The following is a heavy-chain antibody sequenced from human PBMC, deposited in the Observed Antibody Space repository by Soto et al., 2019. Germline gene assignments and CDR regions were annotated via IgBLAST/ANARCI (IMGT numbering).Heavy chain of an antibody. D-gene: IGHD3-22*01. V-gene: IGHV3-33*01. CDR3: ASMGTYYYDSSGYTDAFDI. CDR1: GFTFSSYG. CDR2: IWYDGSNK. J-gene: IGHJ3*02. Sequence: QVQLVESGGGVVQPGRSLRLSCAASGFTFSSYGMHWVRQAPGKGLEWVGVIWYDGSNKYYADSVKGRFTISRDNSKNTLYLQMNRLRAEDTAVYYCASMGTYYYDSSGYTDAFDIWGQGTMVTVSS.